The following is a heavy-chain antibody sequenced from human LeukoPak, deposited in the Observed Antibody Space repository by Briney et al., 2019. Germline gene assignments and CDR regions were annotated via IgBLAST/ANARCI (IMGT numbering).Heavy chain of an antibody. Sequence: SETLSLTCAVYGGSFSGHYWSWIRQPPGKGLEWIAEINHSGITNYNPSLKSRLTISVDTSKNQFSLRLSSVTAADTAVYYCARGLREFGYYYYHMDVWGKGTTVTVSS. D-gene: IGHD3-10*01. J-gene: IGHJ6*03. V-gene: IGHV4-34*01. CDR3: ARGLREFGYYYYHMDV. CDR1: GGSFSGHY. CDR2: INHSGIT.